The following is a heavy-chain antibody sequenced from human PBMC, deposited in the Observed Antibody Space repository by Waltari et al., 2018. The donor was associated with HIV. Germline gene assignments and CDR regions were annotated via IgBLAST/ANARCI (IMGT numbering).Heavy chain of an antibody. D-gene: IGHD1-20*01. V-gene: IGHV3-30*04. CDR3: ARAYNWNIRSPGFCDF. J-gene: IGHJ4*02. CDR1: GFTFNSYA. Sequence: QVQLVDSGGGVVQPGRSLRLSCAASGFTFNSYALHWVRQAPGKGLELVAVRSYDGRHIFYADSVRCRFTIARDNSKNTLYLQMNSLTPADTAVYYCARAYNWNIRSPGFCDFWGQGTLVTVSS. CDR2: RSYDGRHI.